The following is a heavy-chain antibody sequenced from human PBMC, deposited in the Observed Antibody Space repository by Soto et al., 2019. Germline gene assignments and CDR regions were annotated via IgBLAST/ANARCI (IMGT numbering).Heavy chain of an antibody. J-gene: IGHJ2*01. CDR2: IIPIFGTA. V-gene: IGHV1-69*01. CDR3: ARDQVEMATNWYFDL. Sequence: QVQLVQSGAEVKKPGSSVKVSCKASGGTFSSYAISWVRQAPGQGLEWMGGIIPIFGTANYAQKFQGRVTITADESTSTAYRELSSLRSEDTAVYYCARDQVEMATNWYFDLWGRGTLVTVSS. CDR1: GGTFSSYA. D-gene: IGHD5-12*01.